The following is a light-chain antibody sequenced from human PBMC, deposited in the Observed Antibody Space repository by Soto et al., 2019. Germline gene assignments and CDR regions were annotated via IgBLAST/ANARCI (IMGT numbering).Light chain of an antibody. Sequence: QSVLTQPASVSGSPGQSISISCTGTGNDVGGYTFVSWYQQHPDKVPKLVIFDVNRRPSGVSDRFSGSKSVNAASLTISGLQAEYEADYSCCSYTATTTYVFGTGTEVTV. CDR3: CSYTATTTYV. CDR1: GNDVGGYTF. J-gene: IGLJ1*01. CDR2: DVN. V-gene: IGLV2-14*03.